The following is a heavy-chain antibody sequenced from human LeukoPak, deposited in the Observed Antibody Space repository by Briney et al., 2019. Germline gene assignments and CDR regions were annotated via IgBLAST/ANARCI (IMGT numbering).Heavy chain of an antibody. J-gene: IGHJ4*02. D-gene: IGHD2-21*02. CDR2: TSSCGTST. Sequence: GGPLRLSCVAYGFIFRDFGMNWVRRVPGKGLEWVAFTSSCGTSTFYADSVKGRFTISRDTATKSLDLQMTSLRADDTAAYYCVGGTDCSATTCYPLSAFDYWGQGTLVTVSS. CDR3: VGGTDCSATTCYPLSAFDY. CDR1: GFIFRDFG. V-gene: IGHV3-21*04.